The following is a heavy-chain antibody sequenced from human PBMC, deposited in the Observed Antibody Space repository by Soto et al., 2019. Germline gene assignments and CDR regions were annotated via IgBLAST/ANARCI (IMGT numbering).Heavy chain of an antibody. D-gene: IGHD3-10*01. CDR3: ARDITMVRGVIARYYYGMDV. CDR1: GFTFSSYG. CDR2: IWYDGTNK. V-gene: IGHV3-33*01. Sequence: GGSLRLSCAASGFTFSSYGMHWVRQAPGKGLGWVAAIWYDGTNKYYADSVKGRFTISRDNSKNTLYLQMNSLRAEDTAVYYCARDITMVRGVIARYYYGMDVPGQGTTVTGSS. J-gene: IGHJ6*01.